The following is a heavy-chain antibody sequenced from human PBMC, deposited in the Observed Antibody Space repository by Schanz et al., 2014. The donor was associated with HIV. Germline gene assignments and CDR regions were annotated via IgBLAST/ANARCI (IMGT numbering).Heavy chain of an antibody. V-gene: IGHV3-30*03. Sequence: QVQLVESGGVVVQPGGSLRLSCAASGFTVSNNYMSWVRQAPGKGLEWVAVISYDGSNKYYADSVKGRFTISRDSSKNTLYLQMSSLRAEDTAMYYCARGGIWEWDQPDFDYWGQGTLVTVSS. J-gene: IGHJ4*02. D-gene: IGHD2-15*01. CDR3: ARGGIWEWDQPDFDY. CDR2: ISYDGSNK. CDR1: GFTVSNNY.